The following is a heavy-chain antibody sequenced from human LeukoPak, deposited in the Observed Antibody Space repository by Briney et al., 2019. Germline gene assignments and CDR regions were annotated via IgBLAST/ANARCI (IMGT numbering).Heavy chain of an antibody. J-gene: IGHJ4*02. CDR3: ARPPLQGTGGIDLPRLNYFDY. Sequence: PSETLSLTCTVSGGSISSYYWSWIQQPPGKGLEWIGYIYYSGSTNYNPSLKSRVTISVDTSKNQFSLKLSSVTAADTAVYYCARPPLQGTGGIDLPRLNYFDYWGQGTLVTVSS. V-gene: IGHV4-59*08. CDR1: GGSISSYY. CDR2: IYYSGST. D-gene: IGHD2-15*01.